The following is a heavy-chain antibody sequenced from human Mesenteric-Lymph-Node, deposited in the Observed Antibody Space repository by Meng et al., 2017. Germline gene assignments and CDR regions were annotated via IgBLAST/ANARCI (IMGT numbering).Heavy chain of an antibody. Sequence: SGPTLVKPTQTLTLTCTFSGFSLRTSGVGVGWIRQHPGKALEWLALIYWNDDKRYSPTLKSRLTITKDTSKNQVVLTMTNMDHVDTATYYCAHTPYSWGYTPYYYYGMDVWGQGTTVTVSS. V-gene: IGHV2-5*01. CDR3: AHTPYSWGYTPYYYYGMDV. CDR1: GFSLRTSGVG. J-gene: IGHJ6*02. CDR2: IYWNDDK. D-gene: IGHD5-18*01.